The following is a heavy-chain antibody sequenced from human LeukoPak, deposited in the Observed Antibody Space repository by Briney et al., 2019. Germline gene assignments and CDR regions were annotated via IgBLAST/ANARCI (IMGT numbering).Heavy chain of an antibody. CDR1: RDTFTNNA. V-gene: IGHV1-69*13. Sequence: SVKVSCKASRDTFTNNAISWVRQAPGQGLEWMGGIIPIFGTAHYAQKFQGRVTITADESTSTAYMELSSLRSEDTAVYYCARVATPRYCSTTSCYWKGRFDPWGQGTLVTVSS. J-gene: IGHJ5*02. CDR3: ARVATPRYCSTTSCYWKGRFDP. D-gene: IGHD2-2*01. CDR2: IIPIFGTA.